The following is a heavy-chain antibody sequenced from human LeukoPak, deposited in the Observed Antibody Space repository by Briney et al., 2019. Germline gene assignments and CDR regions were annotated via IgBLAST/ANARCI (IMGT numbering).Heavy chain of an antibody. J-gene: IGHJ4*02. V-gene: IGHV4-59*01. Sequence: SETLSLTCTVSGGSISSYYCSWIRQPPGKGLEWIGYIYYSGSTNYNPSLKSRVTISVDTSKNQFSLKLSSVTAADTAVYYCARVAGEVRGVHGDLFDYWGQRTLVTVSS. D-gene: IGHD3-10*01. CDR3: ARVAGEVRGVHGDLFDY. CDR1: GGSISSYY. CDR2: IYYSGST.